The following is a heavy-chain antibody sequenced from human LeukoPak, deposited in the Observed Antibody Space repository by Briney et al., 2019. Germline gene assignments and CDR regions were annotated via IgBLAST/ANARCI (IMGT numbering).Heavy chain of an antibody. J-gene: IGHJ4*02. D-gene: IGHD6-19*01. Sequence: PSETLSLTCTVSGASITSSNYYWLWLRQPPGKGLEWIGSIYYTGITYYNPSLKSRVTISVDTSKNQFSLKLSSVTAADTAVYYCARDSEAVAGFDYWGQGTLVTVSS. V-gene: IGHV4-39*07. CDR1: GASITSSNYY. CDR2: IYYTGIT. CDR3: ARDSEAVAGFDY.